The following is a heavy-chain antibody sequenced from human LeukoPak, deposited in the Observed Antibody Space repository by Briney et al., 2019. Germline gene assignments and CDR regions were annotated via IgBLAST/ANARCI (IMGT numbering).Heavy chain of an antibody. J-gene: IGHJ4*02. Sequence: PSETLSLTCTVSGGSISSSSYYWGWIRQPPGKGLEWIGSIYYGGSTYYNSSLKSRVTISVDTSKNQFSLKLSSVTAADTAVYYCASSSDYDILTGYSPSRPFDYWGQGTLVTVSS. CDR2: IYYGGST. CDR3: ASSSDYDILTGYSPSRPFDY. V-gene: IGHV4-39*07. D-gene: IGHD3-9*01. CDR1: GGSISSSSYY.